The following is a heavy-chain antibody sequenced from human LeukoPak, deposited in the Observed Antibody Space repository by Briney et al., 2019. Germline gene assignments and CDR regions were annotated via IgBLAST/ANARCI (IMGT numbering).Heavy chain of an antibody. CDR1: GFTVSSNY. J-gene: IGHJ4*02. V-gene: IGHV3-48*01. D-gene: IGHD3-22*01. Sequence: PGGSLRLSCAASGFTVSSNYMSWVRQAPGKGLEWVSYISSSSSTIYYADSVKGRFTISRDNAKNSLYLQMNSLRAEDTAVYYCARDPPNYYDSSGYPDYWGQGTLVTVSS. CDR2: ISSSSSTI. CDR3: ARDPPNYYDSSGYPDY.